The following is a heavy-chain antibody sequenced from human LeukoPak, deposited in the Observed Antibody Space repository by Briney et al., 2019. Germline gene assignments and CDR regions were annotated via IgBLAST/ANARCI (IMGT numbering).Heavy chain of an antibody. Sequence: GGSLRLSCAASGFTFDDYAMHWVRQAPGKGLEWVSGISWNSGNIDYADSVKGRFTISRDNAKNSLYLQMNSLRAEDMAFYYCAKALDYYDSSGYSTNWYFDLWGRGTLVTVSS. CDR3: AKALDYYDSSGYSTNWYFDL. CDR1: GFTFDDYA. V-gene: IGHV3-9*03. D-gene: IGHD3-22*01. CDR2: ISWNSGNI. J-gene: IGHJ2*01.